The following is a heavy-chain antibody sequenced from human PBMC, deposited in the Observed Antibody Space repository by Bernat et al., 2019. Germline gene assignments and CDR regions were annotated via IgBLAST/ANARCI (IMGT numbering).Heavy chain of an antibody. Sequence: VQLLESGGGLVQPGGSLRLSCAASGFTFSSYAMSWVRQAPGKGLEWVAVISYDGSNKYYADSVKGRFTISRDNSKNTLYLQMNSLRAEDTAVYYCARTRSLSGWYGPYGMDVWGQGTTVTVSS. J-gene: IGHJ6*02. V-gene: IGHV3-30*03. D-gene: IGHD6-19*01. CDR2: ISYDGSNK. CDR1: GFTFSSYA. CDR3: ARTRSLSGWYGPYGMDV.